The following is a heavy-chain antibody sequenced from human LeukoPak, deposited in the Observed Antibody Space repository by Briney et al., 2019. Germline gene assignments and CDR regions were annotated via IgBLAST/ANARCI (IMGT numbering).Heavy chain of an antibody. D-gene: IGHD5-12*01. CDR1: GYSFTSYW. V-gene: IGHV5-51*01. CDR2: IYPGDSDT. CDR3: ARPTSYGYSGYDSGFFDY. J-gene: IGHJ4*02. Sequence: GESLKISCKGSGYSFTSYWIGWVRQMPGKGLEWMGIIYPGDSDTRYSPSFQGQVTISADKSISTAYLQWSSLKASDTAMYYCARPTSYGYSGYDSGFFDYWGQGTLVTVSS.